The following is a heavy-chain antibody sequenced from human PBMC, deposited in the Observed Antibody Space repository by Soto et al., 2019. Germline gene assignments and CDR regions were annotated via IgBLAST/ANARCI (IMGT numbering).Heavy chain of an antibody. CDR1: GFSLSTTGVG. D-gene: IGHD6-6*01. J-gene: IGHJ3*02. V-gene: IGHV2-5*01. CDR2: IYWSGDE. CDR3: ARGLATLPVFAFDI. Sequence: PTLVNPTQTLTLTCSFSGFSLSTTGVGVGWIRQSPGKALEWLALIYWSGDEHYRPSLKSRLSIFKDTSKNHVVLIMTDMDPVDTATYYCARGLATLPVFAFDIWGQGTVVTVSS.